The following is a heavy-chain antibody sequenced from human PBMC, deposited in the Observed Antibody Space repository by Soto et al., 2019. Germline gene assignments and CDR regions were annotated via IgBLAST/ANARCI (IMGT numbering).Heavy chain of an antibody. CDR3: ATAPDIVEASGS. CDR2: IIPIFGTA. D-gene: IGHD5-12*01. J-gene: IGHJ5*02. V-gene: IGHV1-69*13. Sequence: VKVSCKASGGTFSSYAISWVRQAPGQGLEWMGGIIPIFGTANYAQKFQGRVTITADESTSTAYMELSSLRSEDTAVYYCATAPDIVEASGSWGQGTLVTVSS. CDR1: GGTFSSYA.